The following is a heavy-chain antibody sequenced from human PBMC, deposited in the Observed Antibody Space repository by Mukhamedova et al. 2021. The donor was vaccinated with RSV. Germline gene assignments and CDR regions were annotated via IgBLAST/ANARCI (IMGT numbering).Heavy chain of an antibody. CDR3: AREARVGYSSSVGGMDV. Sequence: GKALEWLAHIFSNDEKSYSTSLKSRLTISKDTSKSQVVLTMTNMDPVDTATYYCAREARVGYSSSVGGMDVWGKGTTVPVPA. J-gene: IGHJ6*04. V-gene: IGHV2-26*01. CDR2: IFSNDEK. D-gene: IGHD6-6*01.